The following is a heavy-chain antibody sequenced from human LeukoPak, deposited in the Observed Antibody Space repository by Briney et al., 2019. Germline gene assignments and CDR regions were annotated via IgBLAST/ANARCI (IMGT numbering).Heavy chain of an antibody. CDR3: ARHAPPPVGAYYYYYYMDV. V-gene: IGHV5-51*01. Sequence: GESLKISCKGSGYSFTSYWIGWVRQMPGKGLEWIGIIYPGDSDTRYSPSFQGQVTISADKSISTAYLQWSSLKASDTAMYYCARHAPPPVGAYYYYYYMDVWGKGTTVTVSS. CDR1: GYSFTSYW. D-gene: IGHD3-16*01. J-gene: IGHJ6*03. CDR2: IYPGDSDT.